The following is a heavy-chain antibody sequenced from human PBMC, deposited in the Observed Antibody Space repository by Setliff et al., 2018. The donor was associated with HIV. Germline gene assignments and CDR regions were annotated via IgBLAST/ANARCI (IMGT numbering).Heavy chain of an antibody. D-gene: IGHD1-26*01. CDR2: ISAYNGNT. V-gene: IGHV1-18*01. J-gene: IGHJ3*02. CDR3: ARGTRVGANDAFDI. Sequence: GASVKVSCKASGYTFTDYGVFWVRQAPGQGLEWMGWISAYNGNTNYAQKFQGRVSMTRDTSISTAYMELSRLRSDDTAVYYCARGTRVGANDAFDIWGQGTMVTVSS. CDR1: GYTFTDYG.